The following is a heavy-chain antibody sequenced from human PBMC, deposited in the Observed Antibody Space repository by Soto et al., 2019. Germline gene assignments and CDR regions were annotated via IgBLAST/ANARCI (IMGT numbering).Heavy chain of an antibody. CDR1: GLSLSDYY. CDR3: AQTLTTVTTWFDP. J-gene: IGHJ5*02. Sequence: GSLSLSCAASGLSLSDYYMSWIRQAPGKGLEWVSYISSSGSTMYYADSVKGRFTISRDNAKNSLYLQMNSLRAEDTAVYYCAQTLTTVTTWFDPWGQGTLVTVSS. D-gene: IGHD4-4*01. V-gene: IGHV3-11*01. CDR2: ISSSGSTM.